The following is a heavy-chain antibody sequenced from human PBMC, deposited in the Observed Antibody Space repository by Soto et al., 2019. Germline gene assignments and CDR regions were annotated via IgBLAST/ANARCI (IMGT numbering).Heavy chain of an antibody. CDR1: GGTFSSYT. Sequence: QVQLVQSGAEVKKPGSSVKVSCKASGGTFSSYTISWVRQAPGQGLEWMGRIIPILGIANYAQKFQGRVTITADKATSTAYMELSSLRSEDTAVYYCALGSRKPNYSYYYYMAVWGKGTTVTVSS. V-gene: IGHV1-69*02. CDR2: IIPILGIA. J-gene: IGHJ6*03. D-gene: IGHD2-2*01. CDR3: ALGSRKPNYSYYYYMAV.